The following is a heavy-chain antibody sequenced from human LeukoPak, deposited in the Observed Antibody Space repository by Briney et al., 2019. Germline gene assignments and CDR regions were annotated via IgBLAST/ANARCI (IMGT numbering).Heavy chain of an antibody. D-gene: IGHD5-18*01. CDR2: ISSSGSTI. V-gene: IGHV3-48*03. CDR1: GFTCSSYE. J-gene: IGHJ4*02. CDR3: VRDSLVGYGHRYFDC. Sequence: PGGSLRLSCAASGFTCSSYEMNWVRQAPGKGLEWVSYISSSGSTIYYADSVKGRFTISRDNAKNSLYLQMNSLRVEDTAVYYCVRDSLVGYGHRYFDCWGQGTLVTVSS.